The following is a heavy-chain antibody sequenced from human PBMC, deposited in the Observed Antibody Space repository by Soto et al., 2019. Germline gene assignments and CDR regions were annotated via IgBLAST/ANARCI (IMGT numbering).Heavy chain of an antibody. CDR2: ISGSGGST. CDR1: GFTFSSYA. D-gene: IGHD6-19*01. CDR3: AKDIEPRVSYSSGWYSNYYYGMDV. Sequence: PGGSLRLSCAASGFTFSSYAMSWVRQAPGKGLELVSAISGSGGSTYYADSVKGRFTISRDNSKNTLYLQMNSLRAEDTAVYYCAKDIEPRVSYSSGWYSNYYYGMDVWGQGTTVTVSS. J-gene: IGHJ6*02. V-gene: IGHV3-23*01.